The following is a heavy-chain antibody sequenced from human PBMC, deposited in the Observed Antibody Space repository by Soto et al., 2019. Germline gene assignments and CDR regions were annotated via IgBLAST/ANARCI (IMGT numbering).Heavy chain of an antibody. D-gene: IGHD6-13*01. CDR3: ATRPPGATWYGVFDY. V-gene: IGHV4-59*11. J-gene: IGHJ4*02. CDR2: VYHSGAT. Sequence: PSETLSLTCTVSGASISDRYWSWLRQSPGKGPEWIGYVYHSGATNYNPSRETRVTISLDSSKNEVSPKLKSVTAADTAVYYCATRPPGATWYGVFDYWSQGTLVTVSS. CDR1: GASISDRY.